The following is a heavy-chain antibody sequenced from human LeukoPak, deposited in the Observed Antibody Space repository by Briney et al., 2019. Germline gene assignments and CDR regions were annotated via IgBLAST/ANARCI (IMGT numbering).Heavy chain of an antibody. J-gene: IGHJ4*02. V-gene: IGHV3-30-3*01. CDR1: GFTFSSYA. CDR2: ISYDGSNK. Sequence: GASLRLSCAASGFTFSSYAMSWVRQAPGKGLEWVAVISYDGSNKYYADSVKGRFTISRDNSKNTLYLQMNSLRAEDTAVYYCARVGSYSFDYWGQGTLVTVSS. CDR3: ARVGSYSFDY. D-gene: IGHD1-26*01.